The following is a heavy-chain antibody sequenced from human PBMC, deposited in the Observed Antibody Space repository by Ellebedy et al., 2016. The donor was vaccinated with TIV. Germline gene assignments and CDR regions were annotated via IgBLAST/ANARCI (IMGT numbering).Heavy chain of an antibody. J-gene: IGHJ3*02. Sequence: GESLKISCKGSGYRFANYWIGWVRQMPGKGLEWMGIIYPADSDVRYSPSLQGQVTISADNSITTAYLQWTRLKASDTALYYCARVAISIFGVVVDLNAFDIWGQGTMVTVSS. CDR3: ARVAISIFGVVVDLNAFDI. D-gene: IGHD3-3*01. CDR2: IYPADSDV. CDR1: GYRFANYW. V-gene: IGHV5-51*01.